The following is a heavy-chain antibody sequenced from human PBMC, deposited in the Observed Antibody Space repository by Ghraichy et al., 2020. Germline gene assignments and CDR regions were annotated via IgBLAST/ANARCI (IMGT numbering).Heavy chain of an antibody. D-gene: IGHD4-17*01. CDR2: ISGNSNSI. CDR1: GFTLGSYS. V-gene: IGHV3-48*02. Sequence: LSLTCAASGFTLGSYSLNWVRQAPGKGLEWVSYISGNSNSIHYADSVKGRFTISRDNAKNSLYLQMNSLRDEDTAVYYCGRDRGYGSHYYMDVWGKGTTVTVSS. J-gene: IGHJ6*03. CDR3: GRDRGYGSHYYMDV.